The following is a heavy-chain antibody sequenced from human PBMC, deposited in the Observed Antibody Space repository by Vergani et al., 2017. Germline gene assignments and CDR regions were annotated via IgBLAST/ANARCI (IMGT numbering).Heavy chain of an antibody. CDR3: ARGGLGNIAAREGDAFDI. V-gene: IGHV3-21*01. CDR2: ISSSSSYI. Sequence: EVQLVESGGGLVKPGGSLRLSCAASGFTVSSNYMSWVRQAPGKGLEWVSSISSSSSYIYYADSVKGRFTISRDNAKNSLYLQMNSLRAEDTAVYYCARGGLGNIAAREGDAFDIWGQGTMVTVSS. J-gene: IGHJ3*02. CDR1: GFTVSSNY. D-gene: IGHD6-6*01.